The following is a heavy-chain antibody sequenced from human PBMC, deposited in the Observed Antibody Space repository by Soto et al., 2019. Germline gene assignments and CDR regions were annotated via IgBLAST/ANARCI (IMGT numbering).Heavy chain of an antibody. J-gene: IGHJ6*02. CDR2: ISYDGSNK. V-gene: IGHV3-30-3*01. CDR1: GFTFSSYA. D-gene: IGHD3-10*01. CDR3: ARDRGLGEEDSLPYYGMDV. Sequence: GGSLRLSCAASGFTFSSYAMHWVRQAPGKGLEWVAVISYDGSNKYYADSVKGRFTISRDNSKNTLYLQMNSLRAEDTAVYYCARDRGLGEEDSLPYYGMDVWGQGTTVTVSS.